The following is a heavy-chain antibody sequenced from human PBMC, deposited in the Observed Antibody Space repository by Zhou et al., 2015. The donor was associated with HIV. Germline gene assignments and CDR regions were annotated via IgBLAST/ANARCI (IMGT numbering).Heavy chain of an antibody. CDR1: GYTFTSYG. CDR3: ARDPLEPWDGYSSPNAGINWFDP. D-gene: IGHD6-13*01. V-gene: IGHV1-18*01. J-gene: IGHJ5*02. CDR2: ISAYNGNT. Sequence: QVQLVQSGAEVKKPGASVKVSCKASGYTFTSYGISWVRQAPGQGLEWMGWISAYNGNTNYAQKLQGRVTMTTDTSTSTAYMELRSLRSDDTAVYYCARDPLEPWDGYSSPNAGINWFDPWGQGTLVTVSS.